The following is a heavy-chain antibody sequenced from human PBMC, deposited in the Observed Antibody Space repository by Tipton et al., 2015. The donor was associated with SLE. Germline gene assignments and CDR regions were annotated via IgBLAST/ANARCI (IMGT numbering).Heavy chain of an antibody. CDR2: IYHSGST. V-gene: IGHV4-38-2*02. CDR3: ARGTGGGSTSTSLWVMDV. J-gene: IGHJ6*03. Sequence: TLSLICTVSGYSISSGYYWGWIRQPPGKGLEWIGSIYHSGSTYYNPSLKSRVTISLDTSKNQFSLKLSSVTAADTAVYYCARGTGGGSTSTSLWVMDVWGKGTTVTVSS. D-gene: IGHD2-2*01. CDR1: GYSISSGYY.